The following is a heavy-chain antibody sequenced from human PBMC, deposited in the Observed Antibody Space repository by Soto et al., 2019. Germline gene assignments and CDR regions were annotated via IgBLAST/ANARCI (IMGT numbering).Heavy chain of an antibody. CDR3: ARQPLAARPDYFDY. D-gene: IGHD6-6*01. V-gene: IGHV4-39*01. CDR2: IYYSGST. Sequence: QLQLQESGPGLVKPSETLSLTCTVSGGSIRSSSYYWGWIRQPPGKGLEWIGSIYYSGSTYYNPSLKSRVTMSVDTSKNQFTLKLSSVTAADTAVYYCARQPLAARPDYFDYWGQGTLVTVSS. J-gene: IGHJ4*02. CDR1: GGSIRSSSYY.